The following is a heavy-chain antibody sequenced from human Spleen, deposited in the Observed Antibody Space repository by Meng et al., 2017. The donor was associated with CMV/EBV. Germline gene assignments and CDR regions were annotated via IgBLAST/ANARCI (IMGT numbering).Heavy chain of an antibody. Sequence: CVSRNSSAWIWFRLSPSRGLEWLGRTYYRSKWYTDYAVSVKSRITINPDTSKNQFSLQLNSVTPEDTAVYYCARGDGITGTYYFDYWGQGTLVTVSS. J-gene: IGHJ4*02. V-gene: IGHV6-1*01. CDR3: ARGDGITGTYYFDY. D-gene: IGHD1-7*01. CDR1: CVSRNSSA. CDR2: TYYRSKWYT.